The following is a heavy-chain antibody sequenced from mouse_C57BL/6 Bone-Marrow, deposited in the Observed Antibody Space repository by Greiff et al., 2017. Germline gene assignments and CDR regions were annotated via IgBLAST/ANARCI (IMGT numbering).Heavy chain of an antibody. CDR3: ARAGSEAY. CDR1: GFTFSDYY. J-gene: IGHJ3*01. Sequence: EVHLVESGGGLVQPGGSLKLSCAASGFTFSDYYMYWVRQTPEKRLEWVAYISNGGGSTYYPDTVKGRFTISRDNAKNTLYLQMSRLKSEDTAMYYCARAGSEAYWGQGTLVTVSA. CDR2: ISNGGGST. V-gene: IGHV5-12*01. D-gene: IGHD1-1*01.